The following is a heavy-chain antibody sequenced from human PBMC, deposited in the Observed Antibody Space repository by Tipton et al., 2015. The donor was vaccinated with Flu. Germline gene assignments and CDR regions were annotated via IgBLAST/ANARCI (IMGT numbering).Heavy chain of an antibody. V-gene: IGHV3-74*01. Sequence: GSLRLSCTASGFTLSAHWMHWVRQAPGKGLEGVSRINRDGSTINYVDSVRGRFTIFRDYAKNTVYLQMNSLRAEDAAVYYCAKDFGGRSDSWGQGTLVTVSS. CDR1: GFTLSAHW. J-gene: IGHJ4*02. CDR2: INRDGSTI. CDR3: AKDFGGRSDS. D-gene: IGHD3-16*01.